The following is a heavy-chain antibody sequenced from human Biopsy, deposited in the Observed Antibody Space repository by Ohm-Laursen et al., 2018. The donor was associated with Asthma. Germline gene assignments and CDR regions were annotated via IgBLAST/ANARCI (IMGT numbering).Heavy chain of an antibody. J-gene: IGHJ4*02. D-gene: IGHD3-22*01. CDR2: MYHSGSP. V-gene: IGHV4-39*01. Sequence: SDTLSLTCTVSGGSITSSSYYWGWIRQPPGKGMEWIGSMYHSGSPYSHPSLKSRATISVDTPKNQLSLKMSSVTAADTAVYFCVRHQYSSSWSTFDYWGQGALVTVSS. CDR1: GGSITSSSYY. CDR3: VRHQYSSSWSTFDY.